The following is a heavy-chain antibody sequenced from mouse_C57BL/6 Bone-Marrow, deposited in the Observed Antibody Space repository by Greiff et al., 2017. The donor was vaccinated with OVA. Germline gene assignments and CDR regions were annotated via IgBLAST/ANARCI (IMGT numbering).Heavy chain of an antibody. CDR2: ISYDGSN. CDR3: ARDLFYYGSYWYFDV. Sequence: EVKLVESGPGLVKPSQSLSLTCSVTGYSITSGYYWNWIRQFPGNKLEWMGYISYDGSNNYNPSLKNRISITRDTSKNQFFLKLNSVTTEDTATYYCARDLFYYGSYWYFDVWGTGTTVTVSS. CDR1: GYSITSGYY. D-gene: IGHD1-1*01. J-gene: IGHJ1*03. V-gene: IGHV3-6*01.